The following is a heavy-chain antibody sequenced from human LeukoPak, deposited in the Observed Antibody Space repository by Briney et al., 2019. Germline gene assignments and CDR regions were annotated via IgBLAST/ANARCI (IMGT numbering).Heavy chain of an antibody. CDR1: GFTFSSYG. J-gene: IGHJ6*03. CDR3: AKDGGVGATRYYYYMDV. V-gene: IGHV3-30*02. CDR2: IRYDGSNK. D-gene: IGHD1-26*01. Sequence: SGGSLRLSCAASGFTFSSYGMHWVRQAPGKGLEWVAFIRYDGSNKYYADSVKGRFTISRDNSKNTLYLQMNSLRGEDMAVYYCAKDGGVGATRYYYYMDVWGKGTTVTVSS.